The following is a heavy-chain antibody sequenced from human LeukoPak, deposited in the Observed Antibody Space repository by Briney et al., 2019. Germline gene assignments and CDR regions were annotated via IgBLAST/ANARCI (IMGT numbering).Heavy chain of an antibody. J-gene: IGHJ6*02. CDR3: ARDLEALLWFGELLPYYYGMDV. D-gene: IGHD3-10*01. V-gene: IGHV1-18*01. CDR1: GYTFTSYG. CDR2: ISAYNGNT. Sequence: ASVKVSCKASGYTFTSYGISWVRQAPGQGLEWVGWISAYNGNTNYAQKLQGRVTITRDTSASTAYMELSSLRSEDTAVYYCARDLEALLWFGELLPYYYGMDVWGQGTTVTVSS.